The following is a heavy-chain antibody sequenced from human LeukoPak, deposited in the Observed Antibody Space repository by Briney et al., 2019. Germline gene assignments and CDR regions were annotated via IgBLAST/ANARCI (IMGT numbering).Heavy chain of an antibody. J-gene: IGHJ6*03. CDR3: ARGRRAAAGTYDYYYYMDV. CDR2: INHSGST. D-gene: IGHD6-13*01. CDR1: GGSFSGYY. Sequence: SETLSLTCAVYGGSFSGYYWSWIRQSPGKGLEWIGEINHSGSTNYNPSLKSRVTISVDTSKNQFSLKLSSVTAADTAVYYCARGRRAAAGTYDYYYYMDVWGKGTTVTVSS. V-gene: IGHV4-34*01.